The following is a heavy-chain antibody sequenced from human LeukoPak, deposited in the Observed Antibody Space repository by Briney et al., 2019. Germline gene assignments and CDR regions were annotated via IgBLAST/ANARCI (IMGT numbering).Heavy chain of an antibody. CDR2: IIPIFGTA. CDR1: GGAFSSYA. CDR3: ARGLFAGSTSCYDY. Sequence: SVKVSCKASGGAFSSYAISWVRQAPGQGLEWMGRIIPIFGTANYAQKFQGRVTITTDESTSTAYMELSSLRSEDTAVYYCARGLFAGSTSCYDYWGQGTLVTVSS. J-gene: IGHJ4*02. D-gene: IGHD2-2*01. V-gene: IGHV1-69*05.